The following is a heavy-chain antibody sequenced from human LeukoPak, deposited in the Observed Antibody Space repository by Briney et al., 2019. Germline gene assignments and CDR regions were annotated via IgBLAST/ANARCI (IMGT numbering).Heavy chain of an antibody. Sequence: GGSLRLTCGPSGFTFSNYAMSWVREAPGKGLEWVSAISGSGDSTYYADSVKGRFTISRDNSKDTLYLQMNSLRAEDTAVHYCAKDPTTAVISAFDIWGQGTMVTVSS. CDR3: AKDPTTAVISAFDI. CDR2: ISGSGDST. V-gene: IGHV3-23*01. J-gene: IGHJ3*02. D-gene: IGHD3-22*01. CDR1: GFTFSNYA.